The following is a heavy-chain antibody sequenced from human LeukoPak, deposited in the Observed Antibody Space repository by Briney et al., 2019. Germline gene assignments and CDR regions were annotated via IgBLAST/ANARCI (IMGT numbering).Heavy chain of an antibody. CDR3: TTELLCVDTAMVTCLDY. Sequence: NPGGSLRLSCAASGFTFSNAWMNWVRQAPGKGLEWVGRIKSKTDGGTTDYAAPVKGRFTISRDDSKNTLYLQMNSLKTEDTAVYYCTTELLCVDTAMVTCLDYWGQGTLVTVSS. V-gene: IGHV3-15*07. CDR1: GFTFSNAW. D-gene: IGHD5-18*01. J-gene: IGHJ4*02. CDR2: IKSKTDGGTT.